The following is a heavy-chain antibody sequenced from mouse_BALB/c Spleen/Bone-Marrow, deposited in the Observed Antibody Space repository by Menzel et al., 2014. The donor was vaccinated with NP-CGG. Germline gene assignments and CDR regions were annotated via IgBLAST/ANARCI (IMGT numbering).Heavy chain of an antibody. CDR3: ARLIYGSSYIVYF. Sequence: AQLQETGAELGKPGASGKLSCKASGYTFTGYWMHWVKQRPGQGLEWIGEINPSNGRTNYNEKFKSMATLTVDKSSSSAYMQLSSLTSEDSAVFYCARLIYGSSYIVYFWGQGTSVTISS. J-gene: IGHJ4*01. D-gene: IGHD1-1*01. CDR1: GYTFTGYW. V-gene: IGHV1S81*02. CDR2: INPSNGRT.